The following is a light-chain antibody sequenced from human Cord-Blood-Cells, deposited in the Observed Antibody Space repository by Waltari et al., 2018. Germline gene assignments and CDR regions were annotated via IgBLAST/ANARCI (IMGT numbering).Light chain of an antibody. CDR3: QQSYTTPRT. CDR1: QSISSY. V-gene: IGKV1-39*01. CDR2: AAY. J-gene: IGKJ1*01. Sequence: QMTQPPSSRSASVADRVTITCQASQSISSYLNWYQQKPGKAPKLLIYAAYSLQSGVPSRFSGSGSGTDFTLTISSLQPEDFATYYCQQSYTTPRTFGQGTKVEIK.